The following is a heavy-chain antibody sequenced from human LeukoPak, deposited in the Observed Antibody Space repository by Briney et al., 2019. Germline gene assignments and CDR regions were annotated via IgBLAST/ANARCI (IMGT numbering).Heavy chain of an antibody. J-gene: IGHJ6*02. Sequence: GASVKVSCKASGYTFTSYGISWVRQAPGQGLEWMGWISAYNGNTNYAQKLQGRVTMTTDTSTSTAYMELTSLRSDDTAVYYCARDYDVVVVAAEGTDGMDVWGQGTTVTVSS. CDR1: GYTFTSYG. D-gene: IGHD2-15*01. V-gene: IGHV1-18*01. CDR2: ISAYNGNT. CDR3: ARDYDVVVVAAEGTDGMDV.